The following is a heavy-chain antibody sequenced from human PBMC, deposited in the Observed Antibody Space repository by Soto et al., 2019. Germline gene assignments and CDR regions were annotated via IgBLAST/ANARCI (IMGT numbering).Heavy chain of an antibody. CDR2: IIPIFGTA. V-gene: IGHV1-69*13. CDR1: GGTFSSYA. D-gene: IGHD1-26*01. Sequence: ASVKVSCKASGGTFSSYAISWVRQAPGQGLEWMGGIIPIFGTANYAQKFQGRVTITADESTSTAYMELSSLRSEDTAVYYCARRVRPQGGSFTYNYFDYWGQGTLVTVSS. J-gene: IGHJ4*02. CDR3: ARRVRPQGGSFTYNYFDY.